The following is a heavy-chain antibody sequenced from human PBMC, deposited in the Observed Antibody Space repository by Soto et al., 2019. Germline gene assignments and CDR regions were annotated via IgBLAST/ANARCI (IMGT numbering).Heavy chain of an antibody. CDR1: GYTFTSYY. Sequence: ASVKVSCKASGYTFTSYYMHWVRQAPGQGLEWLGIINPSGGSTSYAQKFQGRVTMTSDTSTSTVYMELSSLRSEDTAVYYCARDDQGYCSGGSCYPEGMDVWGQGTTVTVSS. V-gene: IGHV1-46*01. J-gene: IGHJ6*02. CDR3: ARDDQGYCSGGSCYPEGMDV. CDR2: INPSGGST. D-gene: IGHD2-15*01.